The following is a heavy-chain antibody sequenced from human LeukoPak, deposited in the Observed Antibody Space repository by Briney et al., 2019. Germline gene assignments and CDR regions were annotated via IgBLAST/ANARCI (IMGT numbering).Heavy chain of an antibody. CDR2: ISVNNGGT. J-gene: IGHJ1*01. CDR3: ATATQPRGYFLH. V-gene: IGHV1-18*01. D-gene: IGHD2-2*01. Sequence: ASAKVSCKASGYTFTTYSLAWVRPAPGQSLEWMGWISVNNGGTNYAQSFQDRVTLTRDTSTNTAYLELRSLRSDDTAIIYCATATQPRGYFLHWGQGTLVTVSS. CDR1: GYTFTTYS.